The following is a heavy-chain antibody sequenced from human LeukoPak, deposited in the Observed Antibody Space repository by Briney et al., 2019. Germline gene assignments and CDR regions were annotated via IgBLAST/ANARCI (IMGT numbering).Heavy chain of an antibody. Sequence: GGSLRLSCAASGFTVSSNYMSWIRQPPGKGLEWVSDINTGSSMYYADSVRGRFTVSRDNAKNSLYLQMNSLRAEDTAVYYCLPGIGWSPDYWGQGILVIVSS. J-gene: IGHJ4*02. V-gene: IGHV3-69-1*01. D-gene: IGHD6-19*01. CDR3: LPGIGWSPDY. CDR1: GFTVSSNY. CDR2: INTGSSM.